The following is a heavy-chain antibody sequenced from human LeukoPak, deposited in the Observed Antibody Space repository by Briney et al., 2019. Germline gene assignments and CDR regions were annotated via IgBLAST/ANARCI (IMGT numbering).Heavy chain of an antibody. CDR3: ARGLYYYDSSGYPGH. Sequence: SETLSLTCTVSGGSMSSGNYYWGWIRQPPGKGLEWIGSIHYGGTTHYNPSLKSRVTISVDTSKNQFSLKLSSVTAADTAVYYCARGLYYYDSSGYPGHWGQGTLVTVSS. CDR1: GGSMSSGNYY. J-gene: IGHJ4*02. D-gene: IGHD3-22*01. CDR2: IHYGGTT. V-gene: IGHV4-39*07.